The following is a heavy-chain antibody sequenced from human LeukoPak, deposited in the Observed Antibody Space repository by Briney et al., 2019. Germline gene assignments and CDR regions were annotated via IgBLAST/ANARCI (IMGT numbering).Heavy chain of an antibody. CDR2: ISWNSGSI. CDR3: AKGLGYCTSTSCSLNSGYGS. CDR1: GFTFDDYA. Sequence: GGSLRLSCAASGFTFDDYAIHWVRQAPGKGLEWVSGISWNSGSIGYADSVKGRFTISRDNAKNSLYLQMNSLRAGDTALYYCAKGLGYCTSTSCSLNSGYGSWGQGTLVTVSS. J-gene: IGHJ4*02. D-gene: IGHD2-2*01. V-gene: IGHV3-9*01.